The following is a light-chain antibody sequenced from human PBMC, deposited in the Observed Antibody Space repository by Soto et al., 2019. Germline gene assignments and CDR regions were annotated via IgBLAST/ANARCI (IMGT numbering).Light chain of an antibody. CDR1: QSVSSSY. CDR3: QQYGSSRLT. Sequence: EIVLTQSPDTLSLSPGERATLSCRASQSVSSSYLAWYQQKPGQAPRLLIYGASSRATGIPDRFSGSGSGTAVALTISRLEPEDFAVYYCQQYGSSRLTFGGGTKVEIK. V-gene: IGKV3-20*01. CDR2: GAS. J-gene: IGKJ4*01.